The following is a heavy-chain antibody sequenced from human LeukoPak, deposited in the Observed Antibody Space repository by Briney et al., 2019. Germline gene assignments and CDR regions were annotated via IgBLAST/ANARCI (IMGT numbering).Heavy chain of an antibody. CDR3: ARLTVSVGKDAFDI. J-gene: IGHJ3*02. Sequence: SETLSLTCAVSGYFISSGYYWGWIRQPPGKGLEWIGSIYHSGSTYYNPSLKSRVTISVDTSKNQFSLKLSSVTAADTAVYYCARLTVSVGKDAFDIWGQGTMVTVSS. V-gene: IGHV4-38-2*01. CDR2: IYHSGST. D-gene: IGHD1-26*01. CDR1: GYFISSGYY.